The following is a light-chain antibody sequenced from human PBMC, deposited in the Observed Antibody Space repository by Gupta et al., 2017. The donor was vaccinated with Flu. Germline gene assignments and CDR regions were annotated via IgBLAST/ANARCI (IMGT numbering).Light chain of an antibody. CDR2: GNA. CDR1: NSKIGADLD. Sequence: QSVLTPPPSVSAAPGPRVTISCTVSNSKIGADLDVHWYQQLPGAAPKLLIYGNANRPSGVPDRFSGSKSGTSASLAITGLQAEDEADDDCQSYDNSLSGSVFGGGTKLTVL. J-gene: IGLJ3*02. V-gene: IGLV1-40*01. CDR3: QSYDNSLSGSV.